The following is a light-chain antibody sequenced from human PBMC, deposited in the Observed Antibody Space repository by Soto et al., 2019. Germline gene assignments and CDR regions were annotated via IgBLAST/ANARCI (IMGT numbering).Light chain of an antibody. CDR1: SSDVGGYNY. V-gene: IGLV2-14*01. J-gene: IGLJ3*02. Sequence: QSALTQPASVSGSPGQSITISCTGTSSDVGGYNYVSWYQQHPGKAPKLMIYDVSVRPSGISTRFSGSKSGNTASLTISGLQADDEADYPCTSYTSQSTVVFGGGTKVTVL. CDR2: DVS. CDR3: TSYTSQSTVV.